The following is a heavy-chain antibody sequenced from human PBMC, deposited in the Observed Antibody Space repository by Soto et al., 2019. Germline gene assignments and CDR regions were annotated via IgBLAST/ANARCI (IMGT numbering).Heavy chain of an antibody. D-gene: IGHD2-15*01. J-gene: IGHJ4*02. V-gene: IGHV4-30-4*01. Sequence: QVQLQESGPGLVKPSQTLSLTCSVSGGSISNDDYYWSWIRQSPGKGLEWIGHIHHSGSAHYNPSLTGRMIISLDTSKSLFSLNLTSVTASDTAIYYCSRLGYCSGGSCHNYWGQGTLVTVSS. CDR3: SRLGYCSGGSCHNY. CDR1: GGSISNDDYY. CDR2: IHHSGSA.